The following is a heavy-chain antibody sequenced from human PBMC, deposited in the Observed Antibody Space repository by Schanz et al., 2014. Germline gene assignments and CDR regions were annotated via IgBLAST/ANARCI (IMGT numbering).Heavy chain of an antibody. CDR3: ARDGAELYYFDD. J-gene: IGHJ4*02. CDR1: GFSFSIFA. D-gene: IGHD1-1*01. V-gene: IGHV3-23*01. Sequence: EVQLLESGGGLVQPGGSLRLSCAASGFSFSIFAMTWVRQAPGNGLEWVSDISDSGDSTHYADSVKGRFTISRDNAKNSLFLQMNSLSAEDTAVYYCARDGAELYYFDDWGQGTLVTVSS. CDR2: ISDSGDST.